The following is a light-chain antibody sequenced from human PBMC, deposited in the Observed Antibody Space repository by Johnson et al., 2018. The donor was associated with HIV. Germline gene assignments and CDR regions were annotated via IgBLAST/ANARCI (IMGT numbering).Light chain of an antibody. J-gene: IGLJ1*01. CDR2: KNN. CDR1: SSNIGSNY. Sequence: QSVLTQPPSVSAAPGQKVTISCSGDSSNIGSNYISWYQLLPGTPPKLIIFKNNERPSGIPDRFSGSKSGTSATLGITGLQTGDEADYYCGAWDTSLSAGGVFGTGTKVTVL. V-gene: IGLV1-51*02. CDR3: GAWDTSLSAGGV.